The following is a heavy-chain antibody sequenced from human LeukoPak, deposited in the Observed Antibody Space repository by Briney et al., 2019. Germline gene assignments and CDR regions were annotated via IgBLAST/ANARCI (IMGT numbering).Heavy chain of an antibody. CDR2: ISSSSSYI. CDR1: GFTFSSYS. J-gene: IGHJ4*02. D-gene: IGHD6-19*01. Sequence: GGSLRLSCAASGFTFSSYSMNWVRQAPGKGLEWVSSISSSSSYIYYADSVKGRFTISRDNAKNSLYLQMNSLRAEDTAVYYCARVLFSVAGGVDYWGQGTLVTVSS. CDR3: ARVLFSVAGGVDY. V-gene: IGHV3-21*01.